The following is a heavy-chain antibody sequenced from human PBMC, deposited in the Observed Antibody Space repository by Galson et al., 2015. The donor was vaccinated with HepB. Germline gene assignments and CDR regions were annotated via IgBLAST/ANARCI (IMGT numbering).Heavy chain of an antibody. V-gene: IGHV3-9*01. Sequence: SLRLSCAASGFTFDDYAMHWVRQAPGKGLEWVSGISWNSGSIGYADSVKGRFTISRDNAKNSLYLQVNSLRAEDTALYYCAKVGDYGDSWYFDLWGRGTLVTVSS. CDR1: GFTFDDYA. CDR2: ISWNSGSI. CDR3: AKVGDYGDSWYFDL. J-gene: IGHJ2*01. D-gene: IGHD4-17*01.